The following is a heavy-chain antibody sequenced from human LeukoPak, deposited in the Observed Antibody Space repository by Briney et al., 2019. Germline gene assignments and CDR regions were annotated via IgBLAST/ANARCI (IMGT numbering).Heavy chain of an antibody. Sequence: GASVKVSCKVSGYTLTELSMHWLRQAPGKGLEWMGGFDPEDGETIYAQKFQGRVTMTEDTSTDTAYMELSSLRSEDTAVYYCATSVYGYVGFDYWGQGTLVTVSS. V-gene: IGHV1-24*01. CDR3: ATSVYGYVGFDY. D-gene: IGHD5-18*01. CDR1: GYTLTELS. J-gene: IGHJ4*02. CDR2: FDPEDGET.